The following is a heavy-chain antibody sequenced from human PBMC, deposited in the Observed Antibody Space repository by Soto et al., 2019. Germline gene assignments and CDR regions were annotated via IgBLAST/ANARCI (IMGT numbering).Heavy chain of an antibody. Sequence: TLSLTCTVSGGSINSNNYYWAWIRQPPGKGLAWIASIYYDGSTYYNPSLKSRVTISIDTSKNQFSLRLRSVTAADTAIYYCAKVVVAATRHTDFDSWGQGTLVTVSS. J-gene: IGHJ4*02. V-gene: IGHV4-39*01. CDR1: GGSINSNNYY. CDR3: AKVVVAATRHTDFDS. CDR2: IYYDGST. D-gene: IGHD2-15*01.